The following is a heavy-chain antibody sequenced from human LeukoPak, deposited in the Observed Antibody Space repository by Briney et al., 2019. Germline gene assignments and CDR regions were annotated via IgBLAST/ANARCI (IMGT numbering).Heavy chain of an antibody. D-gene: IGHD4-17*01. Sequence: GGSLSLSCAASGFTFTNYAMIWVRQAPGKGREWVSAISGSGGSTYYADSVKGRFTISRDNSKNTLFLQVNSLRAEDTAVYYCGKDPNGDYVGAFDMWGQGTMVTVS. CDR3: GKDPNGDYVGAFDM. J-gene: IGHJ3*02. CDR2: ISGSGGST. V-gene: IGHV3-23*01. CDR1: GFTFTNYA.